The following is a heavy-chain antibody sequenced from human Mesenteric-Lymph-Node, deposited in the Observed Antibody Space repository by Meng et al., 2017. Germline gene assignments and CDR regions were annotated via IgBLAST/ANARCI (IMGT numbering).Heavy chain of an antibody. Sequence: SETLSLTCTVSGGSISSSGYYWGWIRQPPGKGLEWIGSFYYSGSTYYNPSLKSRVTISVDTSKNQFSLKLSSVTAADTAVYYCARVPYYDSSGYFNYFDYWGQGTLVTVSS. J-gene: IGHJ4*02. CDR2: FYYSGST. CDR3: ARVPYYDSSGYFNYFDY. D-gene: IGHD3-22*01. CDR1: GGSISSSGYY. V-gene: IGHV4-39*07.